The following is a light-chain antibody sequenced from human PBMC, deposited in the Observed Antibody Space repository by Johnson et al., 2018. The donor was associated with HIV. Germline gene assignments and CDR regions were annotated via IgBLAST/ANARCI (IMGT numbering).Light chain of an antibody. Sequence: QSVLTQPPSVSAAPGQKVTISCSGSSSDMGNYAVSWYQQLPGTAPKLLIYENNKRPSGIPDRFFGSKSGTSATLGITGLQTGDEADYYCGTWDSSLSARVFGTGTKVTVL. CDR2: ENN. CDR1: SSDMGNYA. J-gene: IGLJ1*01. V-gene: IGLV1-51*02. CDR3: GTWDSSLSARV.